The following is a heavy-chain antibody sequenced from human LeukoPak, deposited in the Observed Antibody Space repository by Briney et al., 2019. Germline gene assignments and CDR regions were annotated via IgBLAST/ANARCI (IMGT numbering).Heavy chain of an antibody. J-gene: IGHJ4*02. CDR3: ARERVRGNREPAGYFDY. Sequence: GASVKVSCKASGGTFSSYAITWVRQAPGQGLEWMGGIIPIFGTVNYAQKFQGRVTITADESTSTAYMELSSLRSEDTAVYYCARERVRGNREPAGYFDYWGQGTLVTVSS. V-gene: IGHV1-69*01. D-gene: IGHD2-2*01. CDR2: IIPIFGTV. CDR1: GGTFSSYA.